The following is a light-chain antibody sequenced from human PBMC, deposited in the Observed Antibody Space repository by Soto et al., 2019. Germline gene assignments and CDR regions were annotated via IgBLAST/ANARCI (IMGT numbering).Light chain of an antibody. CDR2: DVS. CDR3: SSYTSSSTHV. V-gene: IGLV2-11*01. CDR1: SSDVGDNNH. J-gene: IGLJ3*02. Sequence: QSALTQPRSVSGSPGQSITISCTGTSSDVGDNNHVSWYQHHPGKAPKLLIFDVSKRPSGVPDRFSGSKSGNTASLTISGLQAEDEADYSCSSYTSSSTHVFGGGTKLTVL.